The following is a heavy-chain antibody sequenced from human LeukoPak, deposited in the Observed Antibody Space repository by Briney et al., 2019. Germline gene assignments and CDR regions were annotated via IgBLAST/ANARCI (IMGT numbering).Heavy chain of an antibody. J-gene: IGHJ4*02. Sequence: GESLKIPCMGSGYSFSTYWIGWVRQMPGKGLEWMGIIYPGDSDTRYTPSFQGQVTISADKSISTAYLQWSSLKASDTAMYYCARPLNGAYVFWGQRTLVTVSS. CDR1: GYSFSTYW. V-gene: IGHV5-51*01. CDR3: ARPLNGAYVF. CDR2: IYPGDSDT. D-gene: IGHD2-8*01.